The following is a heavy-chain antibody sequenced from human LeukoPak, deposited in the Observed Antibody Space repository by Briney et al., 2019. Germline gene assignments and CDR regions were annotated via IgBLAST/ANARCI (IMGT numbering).Heavy chain of an antibody. J-gene: IGHJ1*01. CDR3: AKGPKTADPLEEYFQH. CDR1: GFTFSTYA. D-gene: IGHD1-1*01. V-gene: IGHV3-23*01. Sequence: PGRSLRLSCAASGFTFSTYAMSWVRQAPGKGLEWVSLISGRGDGTYYAESVKGRFTISRDNSKNTVYLHMNSLRDDDAAIYYCAKGPKTADPLEEYFQHWGQGSLVTVSS. CDR2: ISGRGDGT.